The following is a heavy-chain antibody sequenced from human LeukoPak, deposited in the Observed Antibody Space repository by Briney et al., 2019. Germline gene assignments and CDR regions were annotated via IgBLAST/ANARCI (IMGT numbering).Heavy chain of an antibody. CDR1: GFTFSSYA. D-gene: IGHD2-15*01. CDR3: AKSKSSGGSYLRDYGMDV. Sequence: GGSLRLSCAASGFTFSSYAMSWVRQAPGKGLEWVSAISGSGGSTYYADSVKGRFTISRDNSKNTLYLQMNSLRAEDTAVYYCAKSKSSGGSYLRDYGMDVWGQGTTVTVSS. J-gene: IGHJ6*02. V-gene: IGHV3-23*01. CDR2: ISGSGGST.